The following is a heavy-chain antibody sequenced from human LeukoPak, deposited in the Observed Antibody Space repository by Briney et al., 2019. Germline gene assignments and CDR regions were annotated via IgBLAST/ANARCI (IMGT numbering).Heavy chain of an antibody. CDR1: GFTFSSYG. J-gene: IGHJ3*02. CDR3: AKETYYYDSSGAAFDI. Sequence: GGSLRLSCAASGFTFSSYGMHWVRQAPGKGLEWVAVISYDGSNKYYADSVKGRFTISRDNPKNTLYLQMNSLRAEDTAVYYCAKETYYYDSSGAAFDIWGQGTMVTVSS. D-gene: IGHD3-22*01. CDR2: ISYDGSNK. V-gene: IGHV3-30*18.